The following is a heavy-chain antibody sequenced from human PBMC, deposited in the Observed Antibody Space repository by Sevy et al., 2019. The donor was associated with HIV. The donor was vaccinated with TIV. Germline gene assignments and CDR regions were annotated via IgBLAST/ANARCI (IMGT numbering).Heavy chain of an antibody. CDR3: ARQIGTASYYFDY. D-gene: IGHD5-18*01. Sequence: SETLSLTCTVSGGSISSYYWSWIRQPPGNGLEWIGYIYYSGSTNYNPSLKSRVTISVDTSKNQFSLKLSSVTAADTAVYYCARQIGTASYYFDYSGQGTLVTVSS. CDR2: IYYSGST. J-gene: IGHJ4*02. CDR1: GGSISSYY. V-gene: IGHV4-59*08.